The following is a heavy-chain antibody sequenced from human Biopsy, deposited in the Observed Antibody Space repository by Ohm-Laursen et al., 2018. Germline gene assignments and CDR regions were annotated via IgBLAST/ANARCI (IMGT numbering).Heavy chain of an antibody. Sequence: TLSLTCTVSGGSVNSYSWSWIRQPPGKGLEWIGSIYHSGSTYYNPSLKSRVTISVDTSKNQFSLKLSSVTAADTAGYYCARGQALKSFDYWGQGTLVTVSS. V-gene: IGHV4-38-2*02. CDR2: IYHSGST. CDR1: GGSVNSYS. CDR3: ARGQALKSFDY. J-gene: IGHJ4*02.